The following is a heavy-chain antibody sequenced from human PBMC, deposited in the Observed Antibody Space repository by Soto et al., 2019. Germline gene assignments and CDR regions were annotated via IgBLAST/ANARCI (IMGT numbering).Heavy chain of an antibody. CDR1: GFTFSNAW. CDR3: TTDPYYDFWSAPGYDIDV. V-gene: IGHV3-15*01. CDR2: IKSKTDGGTT. J-gene: IGHJ6*03. D-gene: IGHD3-3*01. Sequence: PGGSLRLSCAASGFTFSNAWMSWVRQAPGKGLEWVGRIKSKTDGGTTDYAAPVKGRFTISRDDSKNTLYLQMNSLKTEDTAVYYCTTDPYYDFWSAPGYDIDVLGKGTTVTGSS.